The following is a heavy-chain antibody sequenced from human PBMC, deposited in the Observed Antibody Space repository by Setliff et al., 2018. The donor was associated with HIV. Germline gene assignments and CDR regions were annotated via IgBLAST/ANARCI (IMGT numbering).Heavy chain of an antibody. CDR2: IFPGDSDI. CDR3: AKKGGDQWLFGGYAFDI. D-gene: IGHD3-22*01. J-gene: IGHJ3*02. V-gene: IGHV5-51*01. Sequence: GESLTISCKASGYSFSSYWIGWVRQMPGKGLEWMGIIFPGDSDIKYNPSFQGQVTISVDKSITTAYLQWSSLKASDTAIYYCAKKGGDQWLFGGYAFDIWGQGTMVTVS. CDR1: GYSFSSYW.